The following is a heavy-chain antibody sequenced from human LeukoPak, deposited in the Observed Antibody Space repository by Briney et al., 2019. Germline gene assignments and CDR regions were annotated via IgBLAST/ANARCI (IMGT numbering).Heavy chain of an antibody. CDR1: GFTFSSYW. V-gene: IGHV3-74*01. Sequence: GGSLRLSCAASGFTFSSYWMHWVRQVPGKGPVWVSRINSDGSSTDYADSVKGRFTISRDNSKNTLYLQMNSLRAEDTAVYYCAKDLYIVVVPAAPFDYWGQGTLVTVSS. D-gene: IGHD2-2*01. CDR2: INSDGSST. J-gene: IGHJ4*02. CDR3: AKDLYIVVVPAAPFDY.